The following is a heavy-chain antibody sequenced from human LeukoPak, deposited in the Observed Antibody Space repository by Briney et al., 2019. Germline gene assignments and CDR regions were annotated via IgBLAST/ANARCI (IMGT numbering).Heavy chain of an antibody. Sequence: ASVKVSCKASGGTFSSYAISWVRRAPGQGLEWMGIINPSGGSTSYAQKFQGRVTMTRDMSTSTVYMELSSLRSEDTAVYYCARDGAESLRFLEWTPGGGYYYYYMDVWGKGTTVTVSS. J-gene: IGHJ6*03. V-gene: IGHV1-46*01. D-gene: IGHD3-3*01. CDR1: GGTFSSYA. CDR2: INPSGGST. CDR3: ARDGAESLRFLEWTPGGGYYYYYMDV.